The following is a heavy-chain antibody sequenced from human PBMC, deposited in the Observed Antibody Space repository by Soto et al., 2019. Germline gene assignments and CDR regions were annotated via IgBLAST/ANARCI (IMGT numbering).Heavy chain of an antibody. Sequence: ASVKVSCKASGGTFSSYAISWVRQAPGQGLEWMGGIIPIFGTANYAQKFQGRVTITADESTSTAYMELSSLRSEDTAVYYCARDGSSSYGDYADPQATPRETPVGYYYYGMDVWGQGTTVTVSS. D-gene: IGHD4-17*01. J-gene: IGHJ6*02. CDR3: ARDGSSSYGDYADPQATPRETPVGYYYYGMDV. CDR2: IIPIFGTA. V-gene: IGHV1-69*13. CDR1: GGTFSSYA.